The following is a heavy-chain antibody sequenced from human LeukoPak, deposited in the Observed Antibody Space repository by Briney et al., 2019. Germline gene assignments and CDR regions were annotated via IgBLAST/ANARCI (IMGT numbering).Heavy chain of an antibody. Sequence: GGSLRLSRAASGFTFAHYAMSWVRQAPGKGLEWVSTISGSGDNTHYADFVKGRFTVSRDNSGNTLYLQMNSLRDDDTATYYCAKDVGVVLFDYWGQGTLVTVSS. CDR3: AKDVGVVLFDY. J-gene: IGHJ4*02. CDR2: ISGSGDNT. CDR1: GFTFAHYA. D-gene: IGHD1-26*01. V-gene: IGHV3-23*01.